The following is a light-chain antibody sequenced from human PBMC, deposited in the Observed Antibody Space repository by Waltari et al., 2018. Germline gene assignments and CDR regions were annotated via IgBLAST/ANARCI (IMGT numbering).Light chain of an antibody. Sequence: QSALTQPASVSGSPGQSITISCTGSSHDVGGYAFVSWYQQHPGQAPKLIIYDVSDRPSGVSNRFSGSKSGNTASLTISGLQAEDEAGYYCSSYRDSSTRIFGGGTKLTVL. CDR1: SHDVGGYAF. J-gene: IGLJ2*01. CDR3: SSYRDSSTRI. V-gene: IGLV2-14*03. CDR2: DVS.